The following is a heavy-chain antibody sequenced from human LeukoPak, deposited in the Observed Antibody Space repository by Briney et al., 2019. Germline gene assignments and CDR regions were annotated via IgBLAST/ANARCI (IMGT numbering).Heavy chain of an antibody. CDR3: ARDRGGWHTHQFDF. Sequence: PGGSLRPSCAASGFTFSSYWMSWVRQAPGKGLEWVANIKQDGSEQNYVDSVKGRFTISRDNAKNSLYLQMNSLRAEDTAVYYCARDRGGWHTHQFDFWGQGTVVTVSS. J-gene: IGHJ4*02. CDR1: GFTFSSYW. V-gene: IGHV3-7*04. D-gene: IGHD6-19*01. CDR2: IKQDGSEQ.